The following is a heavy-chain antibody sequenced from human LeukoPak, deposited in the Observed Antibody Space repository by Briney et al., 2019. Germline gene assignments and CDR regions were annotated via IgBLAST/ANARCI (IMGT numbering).Heavy chain of an antibody. Sequence: SETLSLTCTVSGYSISSGYYWGWIRPPPGKGLEWIGSIYHSGSTYYNPSLKSRVTISVDTSKNKFSLKLSSVTAADTAVYYCARVGYGYYFDYWGQGTLVTVSS. V-gene: IGHV4-38-2*02. J-gene: IGHJ4*02. CDR1: GYSISSGYY. D-gene: IGHD5-18*01. CDR2: IYHSGST. CDR3: ARVGYGYYFDY.